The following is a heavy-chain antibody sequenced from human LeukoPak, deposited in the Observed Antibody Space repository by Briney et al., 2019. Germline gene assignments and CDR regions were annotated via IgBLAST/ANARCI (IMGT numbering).Heavy chain of an antibody. CDR1: GYTFTSYF. CDR2: INPSGGST. D-gene: IGHD6-6*01. CDR3: ARTAGRTFDY. J-gene: IGHJ4*02. Sequence: ASVKVSCKASGYTFTSYFMHWVRQAPGQGLEWMGIINPSGGSTSYAQKFQGRVTMTRDTSTSIVYMELSCLRSEDAAVYYCARTAGRTFDYWGQGTLVTVSS. V-gene: IGHV1-46*01.